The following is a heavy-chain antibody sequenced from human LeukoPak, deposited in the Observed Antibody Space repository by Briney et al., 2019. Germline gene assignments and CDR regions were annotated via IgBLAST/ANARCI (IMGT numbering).Heavy chain of an antibody. CDR3: ATAGTGCYRFYYFDY. V-gene: IGHV1-24*01. CDR2: FDPEDGET. J-gene: IGHJ4*02. D-gene: IGHD3-16*02. Sequence: ASVKVSCKVSGYTLTELSMHWVRQAPGKGLEWMGGFDPEDGETIYAQKFQGRVTMTEDTSTDTAYMELSSLRSEDTAVYYCATAGTGCYRFYYFDYWGQGTLVTVSS. CDR1: GYTLTELS.